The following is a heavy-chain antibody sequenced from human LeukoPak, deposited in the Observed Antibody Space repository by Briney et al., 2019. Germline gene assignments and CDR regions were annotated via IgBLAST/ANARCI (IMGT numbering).Heavy chain of an antibody. D-gene: IGHD6-13*01. CDR1: GFTFSSYS. J-gene: IGHJ4*02. CDR3: ARDSGSSWYNY. CDR2: ISSSSSYI. Sequence: GGSLRLSCAASGFTFSSYSMNWVRQAPGKGLEWVSSISSSSSYIYYADSVKGRITISRDNAKNSLYLQMNSLRAEDTAVYYCARDSGSSWYNYWGQGTLVTVSS. V-gene: IGHV3-21*01.